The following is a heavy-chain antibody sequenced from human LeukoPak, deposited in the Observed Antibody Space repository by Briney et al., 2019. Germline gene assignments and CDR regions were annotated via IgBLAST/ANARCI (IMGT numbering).Heavy chain of an antibody. CDR1: GGPISSYY. V-gene: IGHV4-59*01. CDR3: ARELIAAAGRSGYGMDV. Sequence: SETPSLTCTVSGGPISSYYWSWIRQPPGKGLEWIGYIYYSGSTNYNPSLKSRVTISVDTSKNQFSLKLSSVTAADTAVYYCARELIAAAGRSGYGMDVWGQGTTVTVSS. J-gene: IGHJ6*02. CDR2: IYYSGST. D-gene: IGHD6-13*01.